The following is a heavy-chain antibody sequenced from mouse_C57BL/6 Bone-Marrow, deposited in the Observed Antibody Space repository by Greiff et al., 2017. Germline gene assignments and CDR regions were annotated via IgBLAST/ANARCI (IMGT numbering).Heavy chain of an antibody. CDR1: YTFSRRVH. Sequence: VMLQQSGPELARPWASVKISCQAFYTFSRRVHFAIRDTNYWMLWVKQRPGQGLEWSGVTYPGNGDNSYNQKFKGKATLTADKSSSTAYMQFSSLTSEASAVYYCAYLLLREAYYFDYWGQGTTLTVSS. D-gene: IGHD1-1*01. CDR2: GQGLEWSG. V-gene: IGHV1-87*01. CDR3: SEASAVYYCAYLLLREAYYFDY. J-gene: IGHJ2*01.